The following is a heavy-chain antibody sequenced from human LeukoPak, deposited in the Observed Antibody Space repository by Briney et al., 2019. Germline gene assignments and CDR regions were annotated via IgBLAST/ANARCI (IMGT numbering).Heavy chain of an antibody. D-gene: IGHD3-16*02. CDR1: GFTFSSYA. V-gene: IGHV3-23*01. CDR3: AKGRLGELSLGILGY. CDR2: ISGSGTNT. J-gene: IGHJ4*02. Sequence: GGSLRLSCAASGFTFSSYAMSRVRQAPGKGLEWVSVISGSGTNTYYADSVKGRFTISRDNSKNTLYLQMNSLRAEDTAVYYCAKGRLGELSLGILGYWGQGTLVTVSS.